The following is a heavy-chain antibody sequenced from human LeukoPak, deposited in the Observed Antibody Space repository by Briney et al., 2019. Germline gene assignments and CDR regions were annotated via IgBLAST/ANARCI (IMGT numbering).Heavy chain of an antibody. V-gene: IGHV4-34*01. CDR3: ARSSAGSGTYYGRSMGY. CDR2: INHSGNT. D-gene: IGHD3-10*01. Sequence: SETLSLTCAVYAGSFSGYFWSWIRQPPGKGLEWIGEINHSGNTNYNSSLKSRVTISVDTSKNQFSLKLSSVTAADTAVYYCARSSAGSGTYYGRSMGYWGQGTLVTVSS. CDR1: AGSFSGYF. J-gene: IGHJ4*02.